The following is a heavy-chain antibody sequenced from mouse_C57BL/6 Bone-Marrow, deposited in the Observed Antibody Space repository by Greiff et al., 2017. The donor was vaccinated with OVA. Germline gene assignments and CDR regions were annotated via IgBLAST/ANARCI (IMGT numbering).Heavy chain of an antibody. Sequence: QVHVKQSGAELVRPGTSVKMSCKASGYTFTNYWIGWAKQRPGHGLEWIGDIYPGGGYTNYNEKFKGKATLTADKSSSTAYMQFSSLTSEDSASYNCERLDYSNLYYFDYWGQGTTLTVSS. CDR3: ERLDYSNLYYFDY. CDR2: IYPGGGYT. V-gene: IGHV1-63*01. CDR1: GYTFTNYW. J-gene: IGHJ2*01. D-gene: IGHD2-5*01.